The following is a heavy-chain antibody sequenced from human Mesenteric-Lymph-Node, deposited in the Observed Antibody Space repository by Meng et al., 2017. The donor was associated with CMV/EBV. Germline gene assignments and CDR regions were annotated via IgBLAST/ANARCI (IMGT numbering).Heavy chain of an antibody. D-gene: IGHD6-13*01. V-gene: IGHV1-2*02. Sequence: ASVKVSCKASGYTFTGYYMHWVRQAPGQGIEWMGWINPNSGGTNYAQKFQGRVTMTRDTSISTAYMELSRLRSDDTAVYYCATDRIAAAGTDRRWYYYGMDVWGQGTTVTVSS. J-gene: IGHJ6*02. CDR1: GYTFTGYY. CDR3: ATDRIAAAGTDRRWYYYGMDV. CDR2: INPNSGGT.